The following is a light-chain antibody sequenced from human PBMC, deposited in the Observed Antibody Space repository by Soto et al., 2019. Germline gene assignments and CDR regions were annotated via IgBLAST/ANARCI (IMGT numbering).Light chain of an antibody. CDR1: QSISNY. V-gene: IGKV1-39*01. CDR2: AAS. CDR3: QQSYSMPRT. Sequence: DIQMTQSPSSLSASVGDRVTITCRASQSISNYLNWYQQNPGKAPKLVIYAASSLQSGVPSRFSGSGSGTDFTLTISSLQREDFASYYCQQSYSMPRTFGQGTKVEIK. J-gene: IGKJ1*01.